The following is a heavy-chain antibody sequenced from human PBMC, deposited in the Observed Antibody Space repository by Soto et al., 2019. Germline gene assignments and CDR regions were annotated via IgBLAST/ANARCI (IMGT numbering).Heavy chain of an antibody. CDR1: GFTFSSYA. J-gene: IGHJ4*02. D-gene: IGHD3-22*01. V-gene: IGHV3-23*01. CDR3: AKAITMIESPIDY. Sequence: GGSLRLSCAASGFTFSSYAMSWVRQAPGKGLEWVSAISGSGGSTYYADSVKGRFTISRDNSKKTLYLQINSLRAEDTAVYYCAKAITMIESPIDYWGQGTLVTVSS. CDR2: ISGSGGST.